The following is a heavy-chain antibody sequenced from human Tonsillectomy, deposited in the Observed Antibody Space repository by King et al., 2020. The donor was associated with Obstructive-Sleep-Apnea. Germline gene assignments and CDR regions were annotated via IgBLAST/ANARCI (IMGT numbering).Heavy chain of an antibody. V-gene: IGHV3-7*03. CDR3: AGGVHTMVRGVSCFDY. J-gene: IGHJ4*02. CDR2: IKQDGSEK. D-gene: IGHD3-10*01. CDR1: GFTFSSYW. Sequence: DVQLVESGGGLVQPGGSLRLSCAASGFTFSSYWMSWVRQAPGRGLEWVANIKQDGSEKYYVDSVRGRFTISRDNAKNSLYLQMNSLRAEDTAVYYCAGGVHTMVRGVSCFDYWGPGTLVTVSS.